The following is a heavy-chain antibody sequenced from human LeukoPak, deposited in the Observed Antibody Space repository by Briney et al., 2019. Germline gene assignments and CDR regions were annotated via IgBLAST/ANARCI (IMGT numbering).Heavy chain of an antibody. V-gene: IGHV4-30-2*01. Sequence: SETLSLTCAVSGGSINSDGYSWGWIRQPPGKGLEWIGYIYHSGITYYNPSLKSRVTITVDTSKNQFSLKLSSVTAADTAVYYCARDHVVPAAISLRWFDPWGQGTLVTVPS. CDR2: IYHSGIT. CDR1: GGSINSDGYS. CDR3: ARDHVVPAAISLRWFDP. D-gene: IGHD2-2*01. J-gene: IGHJ5*02.